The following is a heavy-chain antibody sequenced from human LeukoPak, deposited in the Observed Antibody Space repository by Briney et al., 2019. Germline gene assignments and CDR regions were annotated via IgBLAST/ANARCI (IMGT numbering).Heavy chain of an antibody. D-gene: IGHD2-15*01. J-gene: IGHJ5*02. Sequence: SETLSLTCTVSGGSISSYYWSWIRQPPGKGLEWIGYIYYSGSTNYNPSLKSRITISVDKSKNQFSLKLRSVTAADTAVYYCARPLSLGYCSGGSCYGRGAWFDRWGQGTLVTVSS. CDR1: GGSISSYY. V-gene: IGHV4-59*12. CDR2: IYYSGST. CDR3: ARPLSLGYCSGGSCYGRGAWFDR.